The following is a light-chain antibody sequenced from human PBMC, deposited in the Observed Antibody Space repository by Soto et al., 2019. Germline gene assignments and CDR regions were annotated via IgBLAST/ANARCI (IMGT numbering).Light chain of an antibody. CDR2: AAS. CDR3: QQTYSIPLT. V-gene: IGKV1-39*01. Sequence: DIQMTQSPSSLSASVGDRVTITCRVSQNIRNYLVWYQQKADKAPNLLIYAASSLQSGVPSRFSGSGSGTDFTLTISSLQPEDVATYYCQQTYSIPLTFGQGTKVDI. J-gene: IGKJ1*01. CDR1: QNIRNY.